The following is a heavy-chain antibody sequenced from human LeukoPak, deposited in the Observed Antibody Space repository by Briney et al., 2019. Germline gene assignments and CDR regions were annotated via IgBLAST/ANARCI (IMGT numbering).Heavy chain of an antibody. D-gene: IGHD6-19*01. V-gene: IGHV3-30*03. J-gene: IGHJ4*02. CDR3: ARDISAGYSSGWYYFDY. CDR1: GFTFSSYG. CDR2: ISYDGSNK. Sequence: QPGGSLRLSCAASGFTFSSYGMHWVRQAPGKGLEWVAVISYDGSNKYYADSVKGRFTISRDNSKNTLYLQMNSLRAEDTAVYYCARDISAGYSSGWYYFDYWGQGTLVTVSS.